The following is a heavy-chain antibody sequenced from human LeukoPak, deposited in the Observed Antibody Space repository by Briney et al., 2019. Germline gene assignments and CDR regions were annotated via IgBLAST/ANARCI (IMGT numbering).Heavy chain of an antibody. Sequence: LETLSLTCTVSGGSTGGSYWSWIRQPPGKGLEWIGYIDDSGNTNYNPSLKSRVTISMDTSKGQLSLKLSSVTAADTAVYYCARSVSWGLLVRDDAFDIWGQGTMVTVSS. CDR3: ARSVSWGLLVRDDAFDI. CDR2: IDDSGNT. D-gene: IGHD2-21*01. CDR1: GGSTGGSY. J-gene: IGHJ3*02. V-gene: IGHV4-59*01.